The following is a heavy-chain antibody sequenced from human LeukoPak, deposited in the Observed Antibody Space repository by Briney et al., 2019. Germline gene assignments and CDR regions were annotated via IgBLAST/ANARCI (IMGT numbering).Heavy chain of an antibody. J-gene: IGHJ3*02. CDR2: IIPILGIA. V-gene: IGHV1-69*04. D-gene: IGHD3-9*01. Sequence: ASVKVYCKASGGTFSSYAISWVRQAPGQGLEWMGRIIPILGIANYAQKFQGRVTITADKSTSTAYMELSSLRSEDTAVYYCARDLREYYDILTGHDAFDIWGQGTMVTVSS. CDR3: ARDLREYYDILTGHDAFDI. CDR1: GGTFSSYA.